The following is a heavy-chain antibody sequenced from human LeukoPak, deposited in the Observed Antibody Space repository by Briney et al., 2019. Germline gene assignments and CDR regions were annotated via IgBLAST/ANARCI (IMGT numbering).Heavy chain of an antibody. J-gene: IGHJ4*02. Sequence: GGSLRLSCAASGFTFSTYWMSWVRQAPGRGLEWVASIKQDGSDKYYVDSVKGRFTISRDNAKNSLYLQMNSLRAEDTAVYYCARDSDDRSWNGLFDYWGQGTLVTVSS. V-gene: IGHV3-7*01. CDR1: GFTFSTYW. CDR3: ARDSDDRSWNGLFDY. CDR2: IKQDGSDK. D-gene: IGHD6-13*01.